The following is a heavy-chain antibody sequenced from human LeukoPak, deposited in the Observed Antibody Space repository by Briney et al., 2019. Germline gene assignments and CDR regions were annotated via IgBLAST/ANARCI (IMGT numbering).Heavy chain of an antibody. D-gene: IGHD2-2*01. CDR2: ISYDGNNR. CDR3: ARDHVRYHI. Sequence: PGGSLRLSCVDSGFIFSSYTMNWARQAPGKGLEWVAVISYDGNNRDYADSVRGRFTISRDNSKNTLYLDMKTLRPDDTAVYYCARDHVRYHIWGQGTLVTVSS. V-gene: IGHV3-30-3*01. CDR1: GFIFSSYT. J-gene: IGHJ4*02.